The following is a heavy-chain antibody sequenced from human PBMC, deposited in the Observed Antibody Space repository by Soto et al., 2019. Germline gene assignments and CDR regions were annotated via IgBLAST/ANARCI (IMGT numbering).Heavy chain of an antibody. CDR3: AKDPYYYGSGSYSFDY. CDR2: ISYDGSNK. J-gene: IGHJ4*02. D-gene: IGHD3-10*01. Sequence: HPGGSLRLSCAASGFTFSSYGMHWVRQAPGKGLEWVAVISYDGSNKYYADSVKGRFTISRDNSKNTLYLQMNSLRAEDTAVYYCAKDPYYYGSGSYSFDYWGQGT. CDR1: GFTFSSYG. V-gene: IGHV3-30*18.